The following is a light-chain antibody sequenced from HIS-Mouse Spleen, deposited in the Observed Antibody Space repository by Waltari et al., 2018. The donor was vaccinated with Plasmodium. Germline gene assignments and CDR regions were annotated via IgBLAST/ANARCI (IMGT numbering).Light chain of an antibody. J-gene: IGKJ1*01. Sequence: DIQMTPSPSTLSASVGDRVTITCRASQIISSWLAWYQQKPGKAPKLLIYKASSLESGVPSRFSGSGSGTEFTLTISSLQPDDFATYYCQQYNSYSWTFGQGTKVEIK. CDR2: KAS. V-gene: IGKV1-5*03. CDR1: QIISSW. CDR3: QQYNSYSWT.